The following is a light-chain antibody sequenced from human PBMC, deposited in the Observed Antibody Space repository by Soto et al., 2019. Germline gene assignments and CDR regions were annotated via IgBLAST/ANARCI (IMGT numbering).Light chain of an antibody. Sequence: AIRMTQSPSSLSASTGDRVTITCRASQGISSYLAWYQQKPGKAPKLLIYAASTLQSGVPSRFSGSGSGPDFTLTISCLQSDDFETYYCQQYYSYPITFGQGTRLEIK. J-gene: IGKJ5*01. V-gene: IGKV1-8*01. CDR2: AAS. CDR3: QQYYSYPIT. CDR1: QGISSY.